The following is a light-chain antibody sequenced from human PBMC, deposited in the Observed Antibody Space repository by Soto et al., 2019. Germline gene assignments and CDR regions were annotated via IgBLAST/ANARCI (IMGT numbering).Light chain of an antibody. Sequence: LTQPRSVSGSPGQSVTISCTGTSNDVGAYNYVSWYQQHPGKAPKLMIYDVTKRPSGVPDRFSGSRSGNTASLTISGLQDDDEADYYCCSYAGSYTPVVFGTGTKVTVL. CDR2: DVT. CDR1: SNDVGAYNY. CDR3: CSYAGSYTPVV. V-gene: IGLV2-11*01. J-gene: IGLJ1*01.